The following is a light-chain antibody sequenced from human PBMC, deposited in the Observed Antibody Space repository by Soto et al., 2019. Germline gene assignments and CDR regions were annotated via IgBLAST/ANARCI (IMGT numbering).Light chain of an antibody. CDR3: QAWDSSTANV. J-gene: IGLJ1*01. CDR2: QES. CDR1: KLGDKY. Sequence: SYELTQPPSVSVSPGQTARITCSGDKLGDKYACWYQQKPGQSPVLVIYQESKRPSGIPERFSGSNSGNTATLTISGTQAMDEADYYCQAWDSSTANVFGTGTKLTVL. V-gene: IGLV3-1*01.